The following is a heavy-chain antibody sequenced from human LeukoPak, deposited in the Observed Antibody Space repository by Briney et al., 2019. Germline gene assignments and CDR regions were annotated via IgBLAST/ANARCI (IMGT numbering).Heavy chain of an antibody. J-gene: IGHJ4*02. CDR3: ASHLSTVAERYYFDY. Sequence: SETLSLTCTVSGYSISSGYYWGWIRQPPGKGLEWIGSIYHSGSTYYNPSLKSRVTISVDTSKNQFSLKLSSVTAADTAVYYYASHLSTVAERYYFDYWGQGTLVTVSS. CDR2: IYHSGST. D-gene: IGHD4-23*01. V-gene: IGHV4-38-2*02. CDR1: GYSISSGYY.